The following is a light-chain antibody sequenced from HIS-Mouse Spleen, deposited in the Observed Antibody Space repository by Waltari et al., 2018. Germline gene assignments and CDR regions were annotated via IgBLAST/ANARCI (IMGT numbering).Light chain of an antibody. V-gene: IGLV3-25*03. J-gene: IGLJ2*01. CDR3: QSADSSGTYVV. Sequence: SYELTQPPSVSVSPGQTARITCSGDALPKQYAYWYQQKPGQAPVLGIYNDRERPSGIPERFSGSSSGTTVTLTISGVQAEDEADYYCQSADSSGTYVVFGGGTKLTVL. CDR1: ALPKQY. CDR2: NDR.